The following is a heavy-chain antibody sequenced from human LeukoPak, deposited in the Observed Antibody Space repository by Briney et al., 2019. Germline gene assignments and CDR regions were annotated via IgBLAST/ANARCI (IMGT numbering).Heavy chain of an antibody. CDR2: IKEDGSEK. Sequence: GGSLRLPCAASGFIFSGAWMSWVRQAPGKGLEWVANIKEDGSEKHYVDSVNGRFTISRDNAKNSVYLQMNSLRAEDTAVYYCARIMNSSPDYWGQGTLVTVSS. V-gene: IGHV3-7*01. D-gene: IGHD6-13*01. CDR3: ARIMNSSPDY. CDR1: GFIFSGAW. J-gene: IGHJ4*02.